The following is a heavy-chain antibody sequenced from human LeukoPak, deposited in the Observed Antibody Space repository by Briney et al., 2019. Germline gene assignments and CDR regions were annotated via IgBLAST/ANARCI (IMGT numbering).Heavy chain of an antibody. J-gene: IGHJ5*02. CDR1: GYTFTSYG. D-gene: IGHD5-18*01. Sequence: ASVKVSCKASGYTFTSYGTSWVRQAPGQGLEWMGWISAYNGNTNYAQKLQGRVTMTTDTSTSTAYMELRSLRSDDTAVYYCARSWIQLWFSNWFDPWGQGTLVTVSS. CDR2: ISAYNGNT. V-gene: IGHV1-18*01. CDR3: ARSWIQLWFSNWFDP.